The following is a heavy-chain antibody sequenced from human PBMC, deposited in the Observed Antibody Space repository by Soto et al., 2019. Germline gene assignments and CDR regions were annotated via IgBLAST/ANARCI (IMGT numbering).Heavy chain of an antibody. CDR1: GLSFSGYG. CDR3: AKDWPAYCGGDCYSVLEY. Sequence: PGGSLRLSCGASGLSFSGYGMQWVRQAAGRALEWVAVIPYDGSNKYYADSVKGRFTISRDNSKNTLYLQMNRLRAEDTAVYYCAKDWPAYCGGDCYSVLEYWGQGTLVTVSS. CDR2: IPYDGSNK. V-gene: IGHV3-30*18. J-gene: IGHJ4*02. D-gene: IGHD2-21*02.